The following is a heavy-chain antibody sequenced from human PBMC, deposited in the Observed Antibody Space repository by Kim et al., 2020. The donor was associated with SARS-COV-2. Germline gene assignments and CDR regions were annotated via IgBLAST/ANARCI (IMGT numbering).Heavy chain of an antibody. J-gene: IGHJ4*02. D-gene: IGHD3-10*01. Sequence: YAQGFTGRFVFSLDTSVSTAYLQISSLKAEDTAVYYCARASVRGVIIFDYWGQGTLVTVSS. CDR3: ARASVRGVIIFDY. V-gene: IGHV7-4-1*02.